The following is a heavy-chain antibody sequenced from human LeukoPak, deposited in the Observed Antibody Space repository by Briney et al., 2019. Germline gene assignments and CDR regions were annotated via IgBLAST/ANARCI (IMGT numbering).Heavy chain of an antibody. CDR3: ARARSDSSGYDHPNYYYYGMDV. CDR1: GYSFDAQG. J-gene: IGHJ6*02. D-gene: IGHD3-22*01. Sequence: GGPLRLSCAASGYSFDAQGLSWVGQAPGKGLAWVAVVWYVGSNKYYAGSVKGPFPISRDNSKITLYLQMNSLRAEATAVYYCARARSDSSGYDHPNYYYYGMDVWGQGTTVTVSS. CDR2: VWYVGSNK. V-gene: IGHV3-33*07.